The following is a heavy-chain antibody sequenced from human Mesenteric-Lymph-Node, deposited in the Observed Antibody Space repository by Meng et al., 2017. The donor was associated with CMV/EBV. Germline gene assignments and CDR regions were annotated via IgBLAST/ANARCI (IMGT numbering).Heavy chain of an antibody. D-gene: IGHD4-23*01. CDR3: ARSPYGGPLGY. J-gene: IGHJ4*02. CDR2: ISASSSDI. Sequence: GGSLRLSCAASGFTFSSYSMNWVRQAPGKGLEWVSFISASSSDIYYAGSVKGRFTISRDNAKNSLYLQMNSLRAEDTAVYYCARSPYGGPLGYWGQGTLVTVSS. CDR1: GFTFSSYS. V-gene: IGHV3-21*01.